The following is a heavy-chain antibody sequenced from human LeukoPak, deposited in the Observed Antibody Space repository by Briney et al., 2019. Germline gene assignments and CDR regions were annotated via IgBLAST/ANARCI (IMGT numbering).Heavy chain of an antibody. CDR1: GGTFSSYA. D-gene: IGHD6-13*01. CDR3: AEGNPYSSSWYGYYYYGMDV. V-gene: IGHV1-69*13. Sequence: SVKVSCKASGGTFSSYAISWVRQAPGQGLEWMGGIIPIFGTANYAQKFQGRVTITADESTSTAYMELSSLRSEDTAVYYCAEGNPYSSSWYGYYYYGMDVWGRGTTVTVSS. CDR2: IIPIFGTA. J-gene: IGHJ6*02.